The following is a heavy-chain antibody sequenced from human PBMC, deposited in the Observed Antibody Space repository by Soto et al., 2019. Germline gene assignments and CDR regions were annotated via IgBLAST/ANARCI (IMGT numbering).Heavy chain of an antibody. J-gene: IGHJ4*02. CDR1: GGSVSSGSSY. D-gene: IGHD3-10*01. Sequence: QVQLQESGPGLVKPSQTLSLTCTVSGGSVSSGSSYWSWIRQHPGKGLDWIGSIYYSGSTYYNPSLKRRVTISIDTSKNQFTLKLNSVTAADTAVYYCARDVNYYGSGSYYNDWGQGTLVTVSS. V-gene: IGHV4-31*03. CDR3: ARDVNYYGSGSYYND. CDR2: IYYSGST.